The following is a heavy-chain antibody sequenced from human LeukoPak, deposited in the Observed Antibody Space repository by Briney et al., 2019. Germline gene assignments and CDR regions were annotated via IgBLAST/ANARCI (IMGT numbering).Heavy chain of an antibody. D-gene: IGHD3-3*01. CDR1: GYSISSGYY. CDR2: IYHSGST. J-gene: IGHJ4*02. Sequence: SETLSLTCTVSGYSISSGYYWGWIRQPPGKGLEWIGSIYHSGSTYYNPSLKSRVTISVDTSKNQFSLKLSSVTAADTAVYYCARRYDFWSGYYTYYFDYWGQGTLVTVSS. V-gene: IGHV4-38-2*02. CDR3: ARRYDFWSGYYTYYFDY.